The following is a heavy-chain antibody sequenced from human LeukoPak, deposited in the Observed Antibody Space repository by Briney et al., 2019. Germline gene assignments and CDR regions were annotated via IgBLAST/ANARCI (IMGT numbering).Heavy chain of an antibody. J-gene: IGHJ4*02. V-gene: IGHV3-64*01. D-gene: IGHD3-22*01. CDR3: ARVEDSSAWYYFDY. CDR1: GFTFSSYA. Sequence: PGGSLSLSCAASGFTFSSYAMHWVRQAPGKGLEYVSAISSNGGSTYYANSVKGRFTISRDNSKNTLYLQMGSLRAEDMAVYYCARVEDSSAWYYFDYWGQGTLVTVSS. CDR2: ISSNGGST.